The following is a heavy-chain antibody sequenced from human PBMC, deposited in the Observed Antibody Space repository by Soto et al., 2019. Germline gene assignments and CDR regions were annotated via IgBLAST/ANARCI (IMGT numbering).Heavy chain of an antibody. CDR2: ILVGGST. D-gene: IGHD2-8*02. J-gene: IGHJ3*02. CDR1: VFICTSYD. CDR3: AKATATGGGAFEI. V-gene: IGHV3-23*01. Sequence: GWSLRLSCASSVFICTSYDMRWVRQAPGKGLEWVSTILVGGSTHYEDSVKGRFTISRDGSKNTVYLQMNSLTAGGTAVYYCAKATATGGGAFEICGQGTMVTVSS.